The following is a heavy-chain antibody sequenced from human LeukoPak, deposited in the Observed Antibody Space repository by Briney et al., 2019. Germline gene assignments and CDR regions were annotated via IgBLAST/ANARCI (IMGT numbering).Heavy chain of an antibody. J-gene: IGHJ4*02. D-gene: IGHD6-19*01. CDR3: MRDPTNTSGRYAYFDY. CDR2: ISCYNGDT. V-gene: IGHV1-18*01. CDR1: GYTFTHHG. Sequence: ASVKVSCKASGYTFTHHGISWVRQAPGQRLEWMGWISCYNGDTNYAQKFQGRVTMSTDTSTSTAYLELTGLRSDDTAVYYCMRDPTNTSGRYAYFDYWGQGTLVTVSS.